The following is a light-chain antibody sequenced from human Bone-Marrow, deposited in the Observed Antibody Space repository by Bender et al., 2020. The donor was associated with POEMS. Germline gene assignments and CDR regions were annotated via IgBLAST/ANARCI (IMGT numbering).Light chain of an antibody. V-gene: IGLV2-14*03. J-gene: IGLJ3*02. CDR1: SSDVGAYDS. Sequence: QSALTQPASVSGSPGQSITISCTGTSSDVGAYDSVSWYQQHPGNAPKLMIFDVTNRPSGVSNRFSGSKSGNTASLTISGLLPEDEADYYCASYSAITALWVFGGGTKLTVL. CDR3: ASYSAITALWV. CDR2: DVT.